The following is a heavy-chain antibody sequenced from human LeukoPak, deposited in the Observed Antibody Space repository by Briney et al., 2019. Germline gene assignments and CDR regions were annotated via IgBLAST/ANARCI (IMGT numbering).Heavy chain of an antibody. CDR2: IIPIFGTA. J-gene: IGHJ4*02. CDR1: GGTFSSYA. CDR3: ARESYYYDSSARYYFDY. V-gene: IGHV1-69*01. D-gene: IGHD3-22*01. Sequence: ASVKVSFKASGGTFSSYAISWVRQAPGQGLEWMGGIIPIFGTANYAQKFQGRVTITADESTSTAYMELSSLRSEDTAVYYCARESYYYDSSARYYFDYWGQGTLVTVSS.